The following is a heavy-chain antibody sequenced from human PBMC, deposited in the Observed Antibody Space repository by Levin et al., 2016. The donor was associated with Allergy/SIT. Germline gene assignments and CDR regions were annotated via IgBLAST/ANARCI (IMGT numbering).Heavy chain of an antibody. Sequence: VRQAPGKGLEWVAVISHDGTNKYYADSVKGRFTVSRDNSKNTLSLQMNSLRAEDTAVYYCASLQWLVLLSGPFDYWGQGALVTVSS. CDR3: ASLQWLVLLSGPFDY. J-gene: IGHJ4*02. CDR2: ISHDGTNK. V-gene: IGHV3-30-3*01. D-gene: IGHD6-19*01.